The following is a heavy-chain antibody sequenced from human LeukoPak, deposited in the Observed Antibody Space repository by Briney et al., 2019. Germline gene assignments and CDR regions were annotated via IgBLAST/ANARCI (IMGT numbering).Heavy chain of an antibody. CDR2: IYHSGIT. V-gene: IGHV4-4*02. CDR1: GGSISSTYW. Sequence: SGTLSLTCDVSGGSISSTYWWTWVRQSPGKGLEWIGEIYHSGITNYNPSLMSRVTISVDKPKNHFSLKLKSVTAADTAVYYCAREDPDRKIDYWGQGTLVTVSS. J-gene: IGHJ4*02. D-gene: IGHD1-14*01. CDR3: AREDPDRKIDY.